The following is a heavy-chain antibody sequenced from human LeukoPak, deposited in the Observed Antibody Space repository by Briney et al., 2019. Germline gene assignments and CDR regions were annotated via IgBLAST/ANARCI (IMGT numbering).Heavy chain of an antibody. D-gene: IGHD6-19*01. J-gene: IGHJ4*02. V-gene: IGHV3-23*01. CDR2: ISGSGGST. CDR3: AKDKYSSGWYESPFDY. CDR1: GFTFSSYA. Sequence: GGSLRLSCAASGFTFSSYAMSWVRQAPGKGLEWVSAISGSGGSTYYADSVKGRFTISRDNSKNTLYLEMNGLRAEDTAVYYCAKDKYSSGWYESPFDYWGQGALVTVSS.